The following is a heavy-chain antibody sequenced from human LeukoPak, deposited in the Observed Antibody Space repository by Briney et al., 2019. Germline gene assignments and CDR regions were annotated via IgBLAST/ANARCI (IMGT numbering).Heavy chain of an antibody. CDR3: SRARSASHNCGGDCYPYFDY. CDR1: GFTFDDYG. CDR2: ISWDGATT. V-gene: IGHV3-43D*03. D-gene: IGHD2-21*02. Sequence: GGSLRLSCAASGFTFDDYGMTWVRQAPEKGLEWVALISWDGATTYYADSVKGRFNISRDNSKNSLYLQMNSLRAEDTAFYYCSRARSASHNCGGDCYPYFDYWGRGTLVTVSS. J-gene: IGHJ4*02.